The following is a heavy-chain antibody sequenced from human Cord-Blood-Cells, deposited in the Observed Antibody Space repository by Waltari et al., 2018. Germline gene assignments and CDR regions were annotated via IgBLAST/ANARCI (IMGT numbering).Heavy chain of an antibody. CDR1: GGSISSSNW. Sequence: QVQLQESGPGLVKPSGTLSLTCAVSGGSISSSNWWSWVRQPPGKGLEWIGEIYHSGSTNYTPSLKSRVTISVDKSKNQFSLKLSSVTAADTAVYYCARVGGDYVSHDAFDIWGQGTMVTVSS. CDR2: IYHSGST. CDR3: ARVGGDYVSHDAFDI. J-gene: IGHJ3*02. D-gene: IGHD4-17*01. V-gene: IGHV4-4*02.